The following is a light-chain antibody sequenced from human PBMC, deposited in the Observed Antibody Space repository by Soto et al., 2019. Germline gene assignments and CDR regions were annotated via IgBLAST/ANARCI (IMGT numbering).Light chain of an antibody. CDR3: QQYHTDWT. Sequence: IQLTQSPSSLSASVGDRVTITCRASQGISTYLNWYQQKPGKAPKLLIFAASTLVRGVPSRFSGRGSGTEFTLTISSLQADDYATFYCQQYHTDWTFGQGTKVDIK. CDR1: QGISTY. J-gene: IGKJ1*01. CDR2: AAS. V-gene: IGKV1-13*02.